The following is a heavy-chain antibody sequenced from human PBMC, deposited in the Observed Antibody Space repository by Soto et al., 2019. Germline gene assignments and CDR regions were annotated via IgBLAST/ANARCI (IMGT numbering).Heavy chain of an antibody. D-gene: IGHD6-13*01. CDR3: ARATAAAGETLASSYYYYGMDV. V-gene: IGHV1-18*01. CDR1: GFTFTSYG. Sequence: APVKVSCKASGFTFTSYGISWVRQAPGQRLEWMGWISAYNGNTNYAQKLQGRVTMTTDTSTSTAYMELRSLRSDDTAVYYCARATAAAGETLASSYYYYGMDVWGQGTTVTVSS. CDR2: ISAYNGNT. J-gene: IGHJ6*02.